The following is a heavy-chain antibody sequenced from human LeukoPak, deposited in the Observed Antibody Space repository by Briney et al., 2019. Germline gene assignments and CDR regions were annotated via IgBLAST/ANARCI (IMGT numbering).Heavy chain of an antibody. J-gene: IGHJ5*02. CDR2: ISYSGST. V-gene: IGHV4-39*01. Sequence: SETLSLTCTVSGGSISSSSYYWGWIRQPPGKGLEWIGSISYSGSTYYNPSLKSRVTISVDTSKNQFSLKLSSVTAADTAVYYCARHVSPGITMIVVPNFNWFDPWGQGTLVTVSS. CDR1: GGSISSSSYY. CDR3: ARHVSPGITMIVVPNFNWFDP. D-gene: IGHD3-22*01.